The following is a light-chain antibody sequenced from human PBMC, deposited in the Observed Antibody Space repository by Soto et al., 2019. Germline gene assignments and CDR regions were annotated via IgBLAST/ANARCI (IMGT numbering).Light chain of an antibody. Sequence: QPVLTQPPSASGTPGQRITISYSGSSSNIGSHTVNWHQQVPGTAPKLLIYSNNERPSGVPDRFSGSKSGTSASLAISGLQSGDEADYYCAAWDDSLNGVIFGGGTKLTVL. V-gene: IGLV1-44*01. J-gene: IGLJ2*01. CDR3: AAWDDSLNGVI. CDR2: SNN. CDR1: SSNIGSHT.